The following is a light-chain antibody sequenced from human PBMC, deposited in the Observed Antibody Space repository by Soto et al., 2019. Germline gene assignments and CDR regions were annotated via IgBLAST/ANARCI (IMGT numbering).Light chain of an antibody. V-gene: IGLV2-8*01. Sequence: QSALTQPPSASGSPGQSVTISCTGTSSDVGGYNYVSWYQQHPGKAPKLMIYEVSKRPSGVPDRLSGSKSGNTASLTVSGFQADGEDAYYGGSNAGSSNYVFRTGTKV. CDR1: SSDVGGYNY. J-gene: IGLJ1*01. CDR3: GSNAGSSNYV. CDR2: EVS.